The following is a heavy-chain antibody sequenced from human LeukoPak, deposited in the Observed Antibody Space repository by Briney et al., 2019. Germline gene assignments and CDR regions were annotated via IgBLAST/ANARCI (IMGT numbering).Heavy chain of an antibody. Sequence: SETLSLTCTVSGGSISSYYWSWIRQPAGKGREWIGRIYTRGSTNYNPSLKSRVTMSVDTSKNQFSLKLSSVTAADTAVYYCPGETDYYGSGSYYKGYNWFDPWGQGTLVTVSS. V-gene: IGHV4-4*07. CDR3: PGETDYYGSGSYYKGYNWFDP. D-gene: IGHD3-10*01. CDR1: GGSISSYY. J-gene: IGHJ5*02. CDR2: IYTRGST.